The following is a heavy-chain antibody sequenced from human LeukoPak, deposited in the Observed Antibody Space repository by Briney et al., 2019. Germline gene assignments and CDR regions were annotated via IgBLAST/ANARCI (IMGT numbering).Heavy chain of an antibody. J-gene: IGHJ4*02. CDR1: GPSISGYF. Sequence: KPSETLSLTCTVSGPSISGYFWSWVRQPPGKQCEWIGYIYNSGTTAYNPSLKSRVTISADTSKNQFSLRLTSVTAADTAVYYCARWWDHYGGGWGFDYWGQGTLATVYS. CDR2: IYNSGTT. D-gene: IGHD3-10*01. V-gene: IGHV4-59*08. CDR3: ARWWDHYGGGWGFDY.